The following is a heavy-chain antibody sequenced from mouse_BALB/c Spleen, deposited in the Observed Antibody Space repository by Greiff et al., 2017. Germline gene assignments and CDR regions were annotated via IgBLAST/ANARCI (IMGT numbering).Heavy chain of an antibody. CDR2: IRNKANGYTT. CDR3: ARRRAYYDYDVHSFDY. J-gene: IGHJ2*01. CDR1: GFTFTDYY. V-gene: IGHV7-3*02. D-gene: IGHD2-4*01. Sequence: EVMLVESGGGLVQPGGSLRLSCATSGFTFTDYYMSWVRQPPGKALEWLGFIRNKANGYTTEYSASVKGRFTISRDNSQSILYLQMNTLRAEDSATYYCARRRAYYDYDVHSFDYWGQGTTLTVSS.